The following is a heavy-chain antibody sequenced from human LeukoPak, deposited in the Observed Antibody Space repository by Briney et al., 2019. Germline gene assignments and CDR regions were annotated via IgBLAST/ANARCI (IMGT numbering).Heavy chain of an antibody. CDR1: GGSISSGGYY. CDR2: IYYSGST. CDR3: ARGHNGDYVSADFVYFDY. D-gene: IGHD4-17*01. V-gene: IGHV4-31*03. J-gene: IGHJ4*02. Sequence: PSETLSLTCTVSGGSISSGGYYWSWIRQHPGKGLEWIGYIYYSGSTYCNPSLKSRVTISVDTSKNQFSLKLSSVTAADTAVYYCARGHNGDYVSADFVYFDYWGQGTLVTVSS.